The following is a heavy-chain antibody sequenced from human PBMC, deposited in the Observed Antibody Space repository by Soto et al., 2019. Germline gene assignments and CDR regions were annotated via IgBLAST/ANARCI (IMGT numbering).Heavy chain of an antibody. V-gene: IGHV4-30-2*01. Sequence: QLQLQESGSGLVKPSQTLSLTCAVSGGSISSGGYSWSWIRQPPGQGLEWIGYIYHSGSTYYNPSLKSRITISVDRSKNQFPPKLSSVTAADTAVYYCARGSTRCHYYYGMDVWGQGTTVTVSS. D-gene: IGHD2-2*01. CDR1: GGSISSGGYS. CDR2: IYHSGST. CDR3: ARGSTRCHYYYGMDV. J-gene: IGHJ6*02.